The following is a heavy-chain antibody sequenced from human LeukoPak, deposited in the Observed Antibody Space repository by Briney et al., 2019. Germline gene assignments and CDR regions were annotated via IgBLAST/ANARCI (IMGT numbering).Heavy chain of an antibody. CDR3: ARGLNRNDYGDYGY. Sequence: SETLSLTCTVSGGSSSSYYWSWIRQPPGKGLEWIGYIYHTGSTSYNPSLKGRVTISVDTSKNQLSLKLSSVTAADTAVYYCARGLNRNDYGDYGYWGQGTLVTVSS. V-gene: IGHV4-59*01. CDR2: IYHTGST. D-gene: IGHD4-17*01. J-gene: IGHJ4*02. CDR1: GGSSSSYY.